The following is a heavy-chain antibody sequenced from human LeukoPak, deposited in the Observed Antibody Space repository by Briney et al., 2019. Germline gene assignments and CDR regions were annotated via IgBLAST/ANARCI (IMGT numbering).Heavy chain of an antibody. V-gene: IGHV3-9*01. Sequence: GGSLRLSCAASGFTFDDYAMHWVRQAPGKGLEWVSGISWNSGSIGYADSVKGRFSISRDNNRNSLSLQMNSLRSEDTALYFCAKRSGAPNNFDYWGQGALVTVSS. J-gene: IGHJ4*02. CDR2: ISWNSGSI. CDR1: GFTFDDYA. CDR3: AKRSGAPNNFDY. D-gene: IGHD1-1*01.